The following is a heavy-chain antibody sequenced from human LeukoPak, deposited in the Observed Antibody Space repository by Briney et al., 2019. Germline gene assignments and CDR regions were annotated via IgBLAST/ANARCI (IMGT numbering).Heavy chain of an antibody. J-gene: IGHJ4*02. CDR1: GGTFSSYA. CDR3: AALDDYSNYLYHRLDY. D-gene: IGHD4-11*01. V-gene: IGHV1-69*05. Sequence: ASVKVSCKASGGTFSSYAISWVRQAPGQGLEWMGGTIPIFGTANYAQKFQGRVTITTDESTSTAYMELSSLRSEDTAVYYCAALDDYSNYLYHRLDYWGQGTLVTVSS. CDR2: TIPIFGTA.